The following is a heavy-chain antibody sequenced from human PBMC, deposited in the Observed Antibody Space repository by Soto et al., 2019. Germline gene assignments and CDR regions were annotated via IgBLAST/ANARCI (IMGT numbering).Heavy chain of an antibody. CDR2: INPSGGST. Sequence: ASVKVSCKASGYTFTSYYMHWVRQAPGQGLEWMGIINPSGGSTSYAQKFQGRVTMTRDTSTSTVYMELSSLRSEDTAVYYCAREEGSMIVVVALDYWGQGTLVTVLL. D-gene: IGHD3-22*01. V-gene: IGHV1-46*01. CDR1: GYTFTSYY. CDR3: AREEGSMIVVVALDY. J-gene: IGHJ4*02.